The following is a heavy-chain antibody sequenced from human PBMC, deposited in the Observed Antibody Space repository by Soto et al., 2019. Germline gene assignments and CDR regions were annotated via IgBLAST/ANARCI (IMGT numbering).Heavy chain of an antibody. CDR2: IYYSGST. D-gene: IGHD5-12*01. V-gene: IGHV4-59*08. CDR1: GGSISSYY. Sequence: QVQLQESGPGLVKPSETLSLTCTVSGGSISSYYWSWIRQPPGKGLEWIGYIYYSGSTNYNPSLKSRVTVSVDTSKNQFSLKLSSVTAADTAVYYCARQVRGYSGYDQYFDYWGQGTLVTVSS. CDR3: ARQVRGYSGYDQYFDY. J-gene: IGHJ4*02.